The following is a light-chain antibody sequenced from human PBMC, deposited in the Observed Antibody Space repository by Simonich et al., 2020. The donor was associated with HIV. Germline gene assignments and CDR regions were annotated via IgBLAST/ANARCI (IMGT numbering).Light chain of an antibody. Sequence: DIVMTQSPDSLAVSLVERATINCKSSRSVLYTSNNKNYLAWYQQKPGQPPKLLISWASTRESGVPYRFSASGSGTDFTLTISSLQAEDVAVYYCQQYYSSPLTFGGGTKVEIK. CDR3: QQYYSSPLT. CDR1: RSVLYTSNNKNY. V-gene: IGKV4-1*01. J-gene: IGKJ4*01. CDR2: WAS.